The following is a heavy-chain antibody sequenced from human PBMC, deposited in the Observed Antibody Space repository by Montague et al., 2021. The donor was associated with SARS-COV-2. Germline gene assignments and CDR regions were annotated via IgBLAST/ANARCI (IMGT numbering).Heavy chain of an antibody. CDR1: GGSISSGGYY. CDR3: AREFRIELWQTNWYFGL. D-gene: IGHD3-16*01. Sequence: SETLSLTCTVSGGSISSGGYYWSWIRQHPGKGLEWIGNFDHSGNTKYNPSLKSRATISVDTSKNQFALRLSSVTAADTAVYYCAREFRIELWQTNWYFGLWGRGTLVTVSS. J-gene: IGHJ2*01. CDR2: FDHSGNT. V-gene: IGHV4-61*08.